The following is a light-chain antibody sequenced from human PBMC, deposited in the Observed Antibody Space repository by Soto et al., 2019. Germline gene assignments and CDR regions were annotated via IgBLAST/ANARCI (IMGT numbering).Light chain of an antibody. V-gene: IGLV2-8*01. Sequence: QSVLTQPPSASGSPGQSVTISCTGTSSDVGGYNYVSWYQQHPGKAPKLMIYEVSKRPSGVPDRFSGSKSGNTASLTVSGLQAEDEADYYCRSYAGSNKFVVFGGGTKVTVL. CDR2: EVS. J-gene: IGLJ2*01. CDR1: SSDVGGYNY. CDR3: RSYAGSNKFVV.